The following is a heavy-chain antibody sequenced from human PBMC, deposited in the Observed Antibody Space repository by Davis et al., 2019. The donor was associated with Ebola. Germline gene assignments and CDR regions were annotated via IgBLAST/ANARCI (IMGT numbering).Heavy chain of an antibody. CDR3: VPGTWI. Sequence: GESLKISCGASGFPFSYYWMHWVRQAPGKGLEWISYISDSGSTTYYTDSVKGRFTISRDNAKNSLYLQMNTLRVEDTAIYYCVPGTWIRGQGTLVTVSS. D-gene: IGHD5-18*01. J-gene: IGHJ4*02. CDR1: GFPFSYYW. CDR2: ISDSGSTT. V-gene: IGHV3-48*03.